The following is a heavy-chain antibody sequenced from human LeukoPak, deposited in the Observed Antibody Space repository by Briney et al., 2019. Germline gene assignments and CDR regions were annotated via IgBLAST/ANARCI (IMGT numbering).Heavy chain of an antibody. CDR1: GYTFTGYY. CDR2: INPNSGGT. D-gene: IGHD1-26*01. Sequence: ASVKVSCTASGYTFTGYYMHWVRQAPGQGLEWMGWINPNSGGTNYAQKFQGRVTMTRDTSISTAYMELSRLRSDDTAVYYCARDRGATHYYFDYWGQGTLVTVSS. V-gene: IGHV1-2*02. J-gene: IGHJ4*02. CDR3: ARDRGATHYYFDY.